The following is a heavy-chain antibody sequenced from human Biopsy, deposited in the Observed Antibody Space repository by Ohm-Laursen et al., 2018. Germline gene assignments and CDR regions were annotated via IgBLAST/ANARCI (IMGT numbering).Heavy chain of an antibody. J-gene: IGHJ6*02. D-gene: IGHD2-2*01. CDR2: IRNT. CDR1: GDSISSSTYY. V-gene: IGHV4-39*07. Sequence: SETLSLTCSVSGDSISSSTYYWGWIRQPPGKGLEWIGTIRNTYFRTSLKSRVTMSVDTSTNQFSLKLTSVTAADTAVYYCARDKITYCTSTSCDYFGMDVWGQGTTVTVSS. CDR3: ARDKITYCTSTSCDYFGMDV.